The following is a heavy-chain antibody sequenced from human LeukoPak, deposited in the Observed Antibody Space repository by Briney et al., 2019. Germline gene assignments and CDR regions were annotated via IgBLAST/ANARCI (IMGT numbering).Heavy chain of an antibody. J-gene: IGHJ5*02. CDR3: ARAPRRHWFDP. CDR1: GGSFSGHY. V-gene: IGHV4-34*01. Sequence: PSETLSLTCAVYGGSFSGHYWSWIRQPPGKGLEWIGEINHSGSTNYNPSLKSRVTISVDTSKNQFSLKLSSVTAADTAVYYCARAPRRHWFDPWGQGTLDTVSS. CDR2: INHSGST. D-gene: IGHD6-25*01.